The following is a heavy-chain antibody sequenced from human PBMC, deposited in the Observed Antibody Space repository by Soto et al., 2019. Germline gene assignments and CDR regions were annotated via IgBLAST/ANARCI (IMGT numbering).Heavy chain of an antibody. CDR1: GYTFSDYY. D-gene: IGHD1-26*01. CDR3: AREMGVIGAPGYTWFDP. CDR2: INPSSGGT. V-gene: IGHV1-2*02. J-gene: IGHJ5*02. Sequence: VQLVQSGAEVRKPGASVKVSCEASGYTFSDYYVHWVREAPGQGLEWMGWINPSSGGTIYTQRFQGRVTMTRDTSINTVYMELSRLTSDDTAVYYCAREMGVIGAPGYTWFDPWGQGALVTVSS.